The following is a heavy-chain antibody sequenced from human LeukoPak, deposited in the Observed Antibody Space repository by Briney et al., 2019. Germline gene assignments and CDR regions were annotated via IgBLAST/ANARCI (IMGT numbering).Heavy chain of an antibody. CDR1: GYTFSTYA. V-gene: IGHV1-3*01. CDR3: ARRYYDTLTGYRAWFDP. Sequence: ASVKVSCKASGYTFSTYAVHWVRQAPGQSLEWMGWIIAGNGNTEYSQKFQGRVTITRDTSASTAYMELSSLRSEDTAVYYCARRYYDTLTGYRAWFDPWGQGTLVTVSS. CDR2: IIAGNGNT. J-gene: IGHJ5*02. D-gene: IGHD3-9*01.